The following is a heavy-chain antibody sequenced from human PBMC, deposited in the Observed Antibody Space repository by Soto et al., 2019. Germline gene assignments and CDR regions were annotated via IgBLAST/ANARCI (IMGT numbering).Heavy chain of an antibody. CDR3: ARNSATSSSYDYFDY. J-gene: IGHJ4*02. V-gene: IGHV4-31*03. Sequence: PSDTLSLTCTVSGGSISGGGYYWSLSRQQPGKGLGCIGYIYYSGRTYYPPSLKSRVTISVDTSKNQFSLRLTSATAADTAVYYWARNSATSSSYDYFDYWGQGTLVTVSS. CDR2: IYYSGRT. CDR1: GGSISGGGYY. D-gene: IGHD6-6*01.